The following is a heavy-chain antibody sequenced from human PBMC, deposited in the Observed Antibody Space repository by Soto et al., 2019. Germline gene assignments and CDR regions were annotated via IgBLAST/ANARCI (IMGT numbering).Heavy chain of an antibody. V-gene: IGHV2-5*02. Sequence: QITLKESGPTLMQPTQTLTLTCTFSGFSLTTSAVGVAWFRQPPGEALEWLALIYGDDGERYSPSLKSRLTIAKDTSKNQVVLTMSNMDPADTATYYCAHGLDGDYRSWGQGSLVTVSS. J-gene: IGHJ4*02. CDR2: IYGDDGE. D-gene: IGHD4-17*01. CDR3: AHGLDGDYRS. CDR1: GFSLTTSAVG.